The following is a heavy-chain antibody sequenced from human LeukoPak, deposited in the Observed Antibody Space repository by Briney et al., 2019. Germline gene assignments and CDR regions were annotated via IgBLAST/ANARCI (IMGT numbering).Heavy chain of an antibody. CDR1: GFTFSSYA. Sequence: AGGSLRLSCAASGFTFSSYAMSWFRQAPGRGLEWVSAIDGSGGSTYYADSVKGRFTISRDNSKNTLYLQMHSLRAEDTAIYYCAKDRRLPWDYFDSWGQGTQVTVSS. J-gene: IGHJ4*02. V-gene: IGHV3-23*01. D-gene: IGHD5-12*01. CDR3: AKDRRLPWDYFDS. CDR2: IDGSGGST.